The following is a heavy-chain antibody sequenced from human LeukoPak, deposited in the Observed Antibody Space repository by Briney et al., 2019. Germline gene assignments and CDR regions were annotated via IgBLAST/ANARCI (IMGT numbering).Heavy chain of an antibody. CDR1: GYTFTGYY. Sequence: ASVKVSCKASGYTFTGYYVHWVRQAPGQGLEWLGWINPDSGGTTSAQKFQGRVIMTRDTSISTAYMELTSLRSDDTAVYYCANTVYGSGSYPTVYFDYWGQGTLVTVSS. D-gene: IGHD3-10*01. CDR3: ANTVYGSGSYPTVYFDY. J-gene: IGHJ4*02. CDR2: INPDSGGT. V-gene: IGHV1-2*02.